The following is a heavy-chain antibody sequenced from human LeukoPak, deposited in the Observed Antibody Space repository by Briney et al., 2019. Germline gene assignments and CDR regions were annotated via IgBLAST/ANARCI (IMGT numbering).Heavy chain of an antibody. Sequence: GGSLRLSCAASGFTFSSYGMNWVRQAPGKGLEWVSAISGNGDITYYTDSVKGRFTISRDNSKNALYLQMNSLRAEDTAVYYCAKVTGGDMITYGGLDYWGQGTLVTVSS. V-gene: IGHV3-23*01. J-gene: IGHJ4*02. CDR3: AKVTGGDMITYGGLDY. D-gene: IGHD3-16*01. CDR1: GFTFSSYG. CDR2: ISGNGDIT.